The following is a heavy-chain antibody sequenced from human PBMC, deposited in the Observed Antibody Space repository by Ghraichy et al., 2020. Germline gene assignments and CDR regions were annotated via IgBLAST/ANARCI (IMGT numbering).Heavy chain of an antibody. CDR2: IKQDGSRK. Sequence: GGSLRLSCAASGFTFSSYWMTWVRQTPGKGLEWVANIKQDGSRKYYVDSVKGRFTISRDNAKNSLYLQMNSLRAEDTAVYYCASYSDAWYAASWGQGTLVTVSS. CDR1: GFTFSSYW. CDR3: ASYSDAWYAAS. V-gene: IGHV3-7*03. D-gene: IGHD6-19*01. J-gene: IGHJ4*02.